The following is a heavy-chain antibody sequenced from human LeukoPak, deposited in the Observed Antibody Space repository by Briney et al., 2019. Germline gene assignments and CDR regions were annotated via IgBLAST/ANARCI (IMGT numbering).Heavy chain of an antibody. Sequence: ASVKVSCKVSGYTLTELSMHWVRQAPGQGLEWMGGIIPIFGTANYAQKFQGRVTITADESTSTAYMELSSLRSEDTAVYYCARETMVRGVKFDYWGQGTLVTVSS. V-gene: IGHV1-69*13. CDR2: IIPIFGTA. CDR3: ARETMVRGVKFDY. J-gene: IGHJ4*02. CDR1: GYTLTELS. D-gene: IGHD3-10*01.